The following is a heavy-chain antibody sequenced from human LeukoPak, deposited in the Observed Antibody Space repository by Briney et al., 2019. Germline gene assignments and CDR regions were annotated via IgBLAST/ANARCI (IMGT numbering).Heavy chain of an antibody. D-gene: IGHD3-10*01. CDR2: IYYSGST. CDR1: GGSISSSSYY. CDR3: ARDSGMVRGVIPHYFDY. J-gene: IGHJ4*02. V-gene: IGHV4-39*07. Sequence: PSETLSLTCTVSGGSISSSSYYWGWIRQPPGKGLEWIGSIYYSGSTYYNPSLKSRVTISVDTSKNQFSLKLSSVTAADTAVYYCARDSGMVRGVIPHYFDYWGQGTLVTVSS.